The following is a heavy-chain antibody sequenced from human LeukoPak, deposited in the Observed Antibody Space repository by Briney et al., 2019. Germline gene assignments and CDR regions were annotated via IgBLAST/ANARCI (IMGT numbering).Heavy chain of an antibody. Sequence: SETLSLTCAVYGGSFSGYYWSWIRQPPGKGLEWIGEINHSGSTNYNPSLKSRVTISVDTSKNQFSLKLSSATAADTAVYYCARGKLAVRYFDYWGQGTLVTVSS. CDR1: GGSFSGYY. J-gene: IGHJ4*02. D-gene: IGHD3-3*02. CDR3: ARGKLAVRYFDY. V-gene: IGHV4-34*01. CDR2: INHSGST.